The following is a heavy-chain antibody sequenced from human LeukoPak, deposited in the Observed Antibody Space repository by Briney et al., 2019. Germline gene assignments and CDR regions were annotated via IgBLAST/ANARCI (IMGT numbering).Heavy chain of an antibody. CDR2: IYSGGST. D-gene: IGHD5-12*01. CDR3: ARESHSGYDFDY. CDR1: GFSFSDYT. Sequence: GGSLRLSCVASGFSFSDYTMSWVRQAPGKGLEWVSVIYSGGSTYYADSVKGRFTISRDNSKNTLYLQMNSLRAEDTAVYYCARESHSGYDFDYWGQGALVTVSS. J-gene: IGHJ4*02. V-gene: IGHV3-53*01.